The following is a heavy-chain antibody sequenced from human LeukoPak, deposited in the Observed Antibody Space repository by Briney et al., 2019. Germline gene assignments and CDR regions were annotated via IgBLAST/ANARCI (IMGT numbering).Heavy chain of an antibody. V-gene: IGHV4-34*01. CDR3: ARGARTYYYDSSGYVYYYMDV. J-gene: IGHJ6*03. CDR1: GGSFSGYY. Sequence: PSETLSLTCAVYGGSFSGYYWSWIRQPPGKGLEWIGEINHSGSTNYNPSLKSRVTISVDTSKDQFSLKLSSVTAADTAVYYCARGARTYYYDSSGYVYYYMDVWGKGTTVTVSS. D-gene: IGHD3-22*01. CDR2: INHSGST.